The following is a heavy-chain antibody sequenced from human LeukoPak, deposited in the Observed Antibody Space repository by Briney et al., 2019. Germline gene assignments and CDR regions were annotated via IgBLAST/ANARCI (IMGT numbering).Heavy chain of an antibody. CDR2: IYTSGST. CDR3: ARAAARRYYYYMDV. D-gene: IGHD6-6*01. V-gene: IGHV4-4*07. J-gene: IGHJ6*03. Sequence: SETLSLTCTVSGGSISSYYWSWIRQPAGKGLEWIGRIYTSGSTNYNPSLKSRVTISVDKSRNHFSLKLSSVAAADTAVYYCARAAARRYYYYMDVWGKGTTVTVSS. CDR1: GGSISSYY.